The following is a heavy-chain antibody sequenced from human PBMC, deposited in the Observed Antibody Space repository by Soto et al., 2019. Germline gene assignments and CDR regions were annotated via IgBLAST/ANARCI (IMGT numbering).Heavy chain of an antibody. D-gene: IGHD3-3*01. V-gene: IGHV3-23*01. J-gene: IGHJ4*02. CDR2: ISGRGGGT. CDR1: GFTFSTYG. CDR3: ARGYDFWSGYFTFLDD. Sequence: PGGSLRLSCAASGFTFSTYGMNLVRQSPGKGLECVSGISGRGGGTYYADSVKGRFTISRDNAKNSLYLQMNSLRAEDTAVYYCARGYDFWSGYFTFLDDWGQGTLVTVSS.